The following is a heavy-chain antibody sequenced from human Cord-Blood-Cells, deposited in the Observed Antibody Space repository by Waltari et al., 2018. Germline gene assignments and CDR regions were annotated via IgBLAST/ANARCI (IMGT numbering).Heavy chain of an antibody. Sequence: QVQLVESGGGVVQPGRSLRLSCAASGFTFSSYAMHWVRQAPGKGLEWVAVISYDGSNKYYADSVKGRFTISRDNSKNTLYLQMNSLRAEDTAVYYCARAGSSRDAFDIWGQGTMVTVSS. D-gene: IGHD1-26*01. J-gene: IGHJ3*02. CDR2: ISYDGSNK. CDR3: ARAGSSRDAFDI. CDR1: GFTFSSYA. V-gene: IGHV3-30-3*01.